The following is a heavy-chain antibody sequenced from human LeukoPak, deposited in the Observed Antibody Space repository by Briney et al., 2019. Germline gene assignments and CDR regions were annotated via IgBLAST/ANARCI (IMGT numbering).Heavy chain of an antibody. CDR3: ARDPLSGWYRFDP. CDR2: INSNSGGT. V-gene: IGHV1-2*02. J-gene: IGHJ5*02. CDR1: GYTFTGYY. Sequence: GASVKVSCKASGYTFTGYYMHWVRQAPGQGLEWMGWINSNSGGTNYAQKFQGRVTMTRDTSISTAYMELRSLRSDDTAVYYCARDPLSGWYRFDPWAREPWSPSPQ. D-gene: IGHD6-19*01.